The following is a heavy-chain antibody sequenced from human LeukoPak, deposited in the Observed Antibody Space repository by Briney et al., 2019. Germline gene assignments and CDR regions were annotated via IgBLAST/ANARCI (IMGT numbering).Heavy chain of an antibody. Sequence: SETLSLTCTVSGGSISSGSYYWSWLRQPAGKGLEWIGRIYTSGSTYYNPSLKSRVTISVDTSKNQFSLKLSSVTAADTAVYYCARLFRGAMDVWGKGTTVTISS. J-gene: IGHJ6*03. CDR1: GGSISSGSYY. CDR2: IYTSGST. V-gene: IGHV4-61*02. CDR3: ARLFRGAMDV.